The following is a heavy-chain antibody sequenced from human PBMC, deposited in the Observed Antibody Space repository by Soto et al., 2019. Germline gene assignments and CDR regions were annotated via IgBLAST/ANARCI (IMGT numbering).Heavy chain of an antibody. D-gene: IGHD3-10*01. CDR1: GYTFTSYD. V-gene: IGHV1-8*01. CDR2: MNPNSGNT. CDR3: ARGSRGGSGYYYYYYMDV. Sequence: ASGKVSCKASGYTFTSYDINWVRQATGQGLEWMGWMNPNSGNTGYAQKFQGRVTMTRNTSISTAYMELSSLRSEDTAVYYCARGSRGGSGYYYYYYMDVWGKGTTVTVSS. J-gene: IGHJ6*03.